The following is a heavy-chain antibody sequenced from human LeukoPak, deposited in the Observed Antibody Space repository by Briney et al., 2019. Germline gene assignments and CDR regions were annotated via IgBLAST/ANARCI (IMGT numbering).Heavy chain of an antibody. Sequence: GGSLRLSCAASGLTFSNYWMDWVRQAPGKGLEWVANIKQDGSEKNYVDSVKGRFIISRDNAKNSLYLQMNTLRADGTAVYYCARDGFGTGSNWGQGTLVTVSS. D-gene: IGHD3-16*01. CDR1: GLTFSNYW. V-gene: IGHV3-7*03. CDR2: IKQDGSEK. J-gene: IGHJ4*02. CDR3: ARDGFGTGSN.